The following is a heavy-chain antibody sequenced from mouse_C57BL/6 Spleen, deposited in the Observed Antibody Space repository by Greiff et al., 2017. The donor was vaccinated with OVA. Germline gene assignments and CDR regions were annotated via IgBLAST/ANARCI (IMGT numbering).Heavy chain of an antibody. CDR1: GFSFSSYG. D-gene: IGHD2-1*01. CDR3: ARHGGNCEVWYAY. J-gene: IGHJ3*01. V-gene: IGHV5-6*01. Sequence: EVMLVESGGDLVKPGGSLKLSCAASGFSFSSYGMSWVRQTPDKRLEWVATISSGGSYTYYPDSVKGRFTISRDNAKNTLYQQMSSLKSEDTAMYYCARHGGNCEVWYAYWGQGTLVTVSA. CDR2: ISSGGSYT.